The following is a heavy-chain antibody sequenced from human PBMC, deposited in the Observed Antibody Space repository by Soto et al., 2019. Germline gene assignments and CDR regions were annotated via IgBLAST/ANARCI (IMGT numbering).Heavy chain of an antibody. CDR3: AREGDQRNYYYYGMDV. CDR1: GGSVSSGTYY. D-gene: IGHD2-2*01. Sequence: PSETLSLTCTVSGGSVSSGTYYWSWIRQPPGKGLEWIGYIHDSGIANYNPSLMGRVTISADTSKNQFSLKLRSVTAADTAVYYCAREGDQRNYYYYGMDVWGQGTTVTVSS. V-gene: IGHV4-61*01. J-gene: IGHJ6*02. CDR2: IHDSGIA.